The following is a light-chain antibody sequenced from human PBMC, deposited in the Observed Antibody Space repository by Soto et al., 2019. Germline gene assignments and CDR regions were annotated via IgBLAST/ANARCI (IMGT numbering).Light chain of an antibody. CDR1: QSVSSD. CDR3: QQYNNWPQT. CDR2: GAS. J-gene: IGKJ1*01. Sequence: EIVLTQSPGTLSLPPGERATLSCRASQSVSSDSLAWYQHKLGQAPRLLIYGASTRATDVPDRFSGSGSGTEFTLTISSLQSEDFAVYYCQQYNNWPQTFGQGTKVDI. V-gene: IGKV3D-15*01.